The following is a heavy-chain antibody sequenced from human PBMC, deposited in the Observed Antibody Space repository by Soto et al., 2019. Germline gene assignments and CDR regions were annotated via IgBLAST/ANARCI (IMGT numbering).Heavy chain of an antibody. CDR1: GYTFTGYY. V-gene: IGHV1-2*02. J-gene: IGHJ6*02. Sequence: ASVKVSCKASGYTFTGYYMHWVRQAPGQGLEWMGWINPNSGGTNYAQKFQGRVTMTRETSISTAYMELSRLRSDDTAVYYCARGERAVAGYYYYGMDVWGQGTTVTVSS. CDR3: ARGERAVAGYYYYGMDV. CDR2: INPNSGGT. D-gene: IGHD6-19*01.